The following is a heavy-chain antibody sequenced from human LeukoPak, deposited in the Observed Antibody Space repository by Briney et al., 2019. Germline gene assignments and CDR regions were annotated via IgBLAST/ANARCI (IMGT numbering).Heavy chain of an antibody. V-gene: IGHV4-34*01. CDR3: ARGYCSSTSCHRRFYFDY. CDR1: GGSFSGYY. Sequence: PSETLSLTCAVYGGSFSGYYWSWIRQPPGKGLEWIGEINHSGSTNYNPSLKSRVTISVDTSKNQFSLKLSSVTAADTAVYYCARGYCSSTSCHRRFYFDYWGQGTLVTVSS. CDR2: INHSGST. D-gene: IGHD2-2*01. J-gene: IGHJ4*02.